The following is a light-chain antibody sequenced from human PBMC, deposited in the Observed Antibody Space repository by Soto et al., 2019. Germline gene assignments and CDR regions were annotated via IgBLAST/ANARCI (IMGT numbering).Light chain of an antibody. Sequence: DIQMTQSPSSLSASVGDRITITCQASQDIDNYLNWYQQRPGQAPKLLIYDASYLETGVPSRFSGRGSGTDFSFTISSLQPEDIASSYCPHYARVPPYTFGHGTRL. J-gene: IGKJ2*01. CDR1: QDIDNY. CDR2: DAS. CDR3: PHYARVPPYT. V-gene: IGKV1-33*01.